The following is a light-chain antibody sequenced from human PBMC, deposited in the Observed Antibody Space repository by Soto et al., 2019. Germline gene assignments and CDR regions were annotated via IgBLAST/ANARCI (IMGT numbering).Light chain of an antibody. J-gene: IGLJ1*01. Sequence: QSVLTQPPSVSAAPGQKVTISCSGSSSNIGNNYVSWYQQLPGTAPKLLIYDINKRPSGIPDRFSGSKSGTSATLGITGLQTGDEADYYCGTWDSSLRGVFGTGTKLTVL. V-gene: IGLV1-51*01. CDR1: SSNIGNNY. CDR3: GTWDSSLRGV. CDR2: DIN.